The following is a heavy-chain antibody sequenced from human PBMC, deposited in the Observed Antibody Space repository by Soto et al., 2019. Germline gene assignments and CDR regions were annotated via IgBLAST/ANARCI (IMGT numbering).Heavy chain of an antibody. Sequence: QVQLQESGPGLVKPSQTLSLTCTVSGGSFSSGNYHWSWIRQPPGKGLEWIGFIYYSRSTYYNPSLQSRVSISQGTPKNQFSLRLSPLTAADTAIYYCTRVVDGYNFPFDYWGQGILVTVSS. V-gene: IGHV4-30-4*01. CDR2: IYYSRST. J-gene: IGHJ4*02. D-gene: IGHD5-12*01. CDR1: GGSFSSGNYH. CDR3: TRVVDGYNFPFDY.